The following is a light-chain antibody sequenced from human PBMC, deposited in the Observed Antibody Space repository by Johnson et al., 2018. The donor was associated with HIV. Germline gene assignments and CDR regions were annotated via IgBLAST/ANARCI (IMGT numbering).Light chain of an antibody. Sequence: QSVLTQPPSVSAAPGQKVTISCSGSSSNIGNNYVSWYQQLPGTAPKLLIYDNNKRPSGIPDRFSGSKSGTSATLGITGLQTGDEADYYCGTWDSSLNVFGTGTKVTV. CDR1: SSNIGNNY. CDR3: GTWDSSLNV. CDR2: DNN. J-gene: IGLJ1*01. V-gene: IGLV1-51*01.